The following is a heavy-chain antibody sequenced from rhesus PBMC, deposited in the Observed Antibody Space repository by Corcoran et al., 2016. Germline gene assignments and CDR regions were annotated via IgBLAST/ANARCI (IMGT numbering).Heavy chain of an antibody. D-gene: IGHD1-1*01. V-gene: IGHV3-118*01. CDR2: IRSKSDNYET. Sequence: EVQLVESGGGLVQPGGSLRLSCAASGFPFRIFSMHWVRQASGKGLEWVGRIRSKSDNYETGYAASVKGRFTISRDDSKNTAYLQMNSLKTEDTAVYYCSNSWSMDVWGRGLLVTVSS. J-gene: IGHJ5-2*02. CDR1: GFPFRIFS. CDR3: SNSWSMDV.